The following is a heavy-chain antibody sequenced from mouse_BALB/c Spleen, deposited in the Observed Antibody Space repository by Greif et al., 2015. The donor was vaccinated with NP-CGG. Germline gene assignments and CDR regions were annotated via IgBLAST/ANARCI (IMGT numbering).Heavy chain of an antibody. CDR2: IWAGGST. Sequence: VMLVESGPGLVAPSQSLSITCTVSGFSLTSYGVHWVRQPPGKGLEWLGVIWAGGSTNYNSALMSRLSISKDNSKSQVFLKMNSLQTDDTAMYYCAREGSMITYYFDYWGQGTTLTVSS. D-gene: IGHD2-4*01. V-gene: IGHV2-9*02. CDR3: AREGSMITYYFDY. J-gene: IGHJ2*01. CDR1: GFSLTSYG.